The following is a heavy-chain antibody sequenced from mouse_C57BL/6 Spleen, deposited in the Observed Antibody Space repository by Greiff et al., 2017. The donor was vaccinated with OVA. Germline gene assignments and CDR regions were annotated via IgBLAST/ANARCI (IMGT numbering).Heavy chain of an antibody. CDR1: GFTFSDYG. V-gene: IGHV5-17*01. CDR3: ARPNYHGGAMDY. CDR2: LRSGSSTI. D-gene: IGHD1-2*01. Sequence: DVKLVESGGGLVKPGGSLKLSCAASGFTFSDYGMHWVRQAPEKGLEWIAYLRSGSSTIYYADKVKGRFTVSRANAKTTLCLQRTMLRAEDTAMYYCARPNYHGGAMDYWGQGTSVTVSS. J-gene: IGHJ4*01.